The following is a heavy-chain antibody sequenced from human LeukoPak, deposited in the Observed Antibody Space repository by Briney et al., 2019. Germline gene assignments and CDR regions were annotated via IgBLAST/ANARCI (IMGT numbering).Heavy chain of an antibody. CDR3: AKLPIVATAYYYDSSGYGESY. V-gene: IGHV3-23*01. D-gene: IGHD3-22*01. CDR2: ISGSGGST. CDR1: GFTFSSYA. J-gene: IGHJ4*02. Sequence: GGSLRLSCAASGFTFSSYAMSWVRQAPGKGLEWVSAISGSGGSTYYADSVKGRFTISRDNSKNTLYLQMNSLRAEDTAVYYCAKLPIVATAYYYDSSGYGESYWGQGTLVTVSS.